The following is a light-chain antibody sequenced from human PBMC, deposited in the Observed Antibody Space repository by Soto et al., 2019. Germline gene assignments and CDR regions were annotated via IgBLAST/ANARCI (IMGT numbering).Light chain of an antibody. Sequence: EIVLTQSPGTLSLSPGERATLSCRASQSVSSDYLAWYQQKPGQAPRLLIYGASSRATDIPGRFSGRGSGTDFTLTVSSLEPEDFAVYYCQQYGSSPQTFDQGTKVEIK. CDR1: QSVSSDY. CDR2: GAS. CDR3: QQYGSSPQT. V-gene: IGKV3-20*01. J-gene: IGKJ1*01.